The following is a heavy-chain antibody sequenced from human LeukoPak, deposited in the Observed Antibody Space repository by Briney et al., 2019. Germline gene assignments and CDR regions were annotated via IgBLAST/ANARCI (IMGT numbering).Heavy chain of an antibody. CDR2: IYYSGST. CDR1: GGSISSSSYY. D-gene: IGHD1-26*01. J-gene: IGHJ3*02. Sequence: PSETLSLTCTVSGGSISSSSYYWGWIRQPPGKGLEWIGSIYYSGSTYYNPSLKSRVTISIDTSKNQFSLTLNSVTAADTAVYYCAGNKVVGATGFGTELGSFDIWGQGTKV. V-gene: IGHV4-39*07. CDR3: AGNKVVGATGFGTELGSFDI.